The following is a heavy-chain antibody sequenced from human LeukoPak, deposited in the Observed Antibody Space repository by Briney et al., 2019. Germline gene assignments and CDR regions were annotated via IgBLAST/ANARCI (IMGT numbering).Heavy chain of an antibody. J-gene: IGHJ3*02. Sequence: ASVKVSCKASGYTFTSYDINWVRQATGQGLEWMGWMNPNSGNTGYAQKFQGRVTITRNTSISTAYMELSSLRSEDTAVYYCASQSYNWNYREAFDIWGQGTMVTVSS. D-gene: IGHD1-7*01. CDR1: GYTFTSYD. CDR3: ASQSYNWNYREAFDI. V-gene: IGHV1-8*03. CDR2: MNPNSGNT.